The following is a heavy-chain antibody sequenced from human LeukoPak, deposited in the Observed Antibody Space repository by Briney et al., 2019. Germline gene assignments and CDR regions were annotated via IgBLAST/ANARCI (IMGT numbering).Heavy chain of an antibody. CDR2: INHSGST. CDR1: GGSFSGYY. V-gene: IGHV4-34*01. CDR3: ARDRTYCGGDCYSNWFDP. Sequence: PSETLSLTCAVYGGSFSGYYWSWIRQPPGKGLEWIGEINHSGSTNYNPSLKSRVTISVDTSKNQFSLKLSSVTAADTAVYYCARDRTYCGGDCYSNWFDPWGQGTLVTVSS. D-gene: IGHD2-21*01. J-gene: IGHJ5*02.